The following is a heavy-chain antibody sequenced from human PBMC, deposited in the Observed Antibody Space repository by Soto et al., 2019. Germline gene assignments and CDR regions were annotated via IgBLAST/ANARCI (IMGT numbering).Heavy chain of an antibody. V-gene: IGHV3-9*01. J-gene: IGHJ4*02. Sequence: EVQLVESGGGLVQPGRSLRLSCAASGFTFDDYAMHWVRQAPGKGLEWVSGISWNSGSIGYADSVKGRFTISRDNAKNSLYLQMNSLRAEDTALYYCAKARYYGSGSDASLFDYWGQGTLVTVSS. CDR1: GFTFDDYA. CDR3: AKARYYGSGSDASLFDY. CDR2: ISWNSGSI. D-gene: IGHD3-10*01.